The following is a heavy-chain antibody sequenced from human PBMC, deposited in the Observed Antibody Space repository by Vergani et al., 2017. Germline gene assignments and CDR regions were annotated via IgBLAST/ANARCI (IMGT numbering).Heavy chain of an antibody. CDR2: IIAYNGNT. Sequence: QVQLVQSGAEVKKPGSSVKVSCKASGGTFSSYAISWVRQAPGQGLEWMGGIIAYNGNTNYAQKLQGRVTMTTDTSTSTAYMELRSLRSDDTAVYYCARVTVTIFAGPHDYWGQGTLVTVSS. D-gene: IGHD3-3*01. CDR1: GGTFSSYA. J-gene: IGHJ4*02. V-gene: IGHV1-18*01. CDR3: ARVTVTIFAGPHDY.